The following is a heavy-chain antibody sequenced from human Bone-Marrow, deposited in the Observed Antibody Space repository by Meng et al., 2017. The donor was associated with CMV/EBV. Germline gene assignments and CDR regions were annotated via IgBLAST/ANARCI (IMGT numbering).Heavy chain of an antibody. J-gene: IGHJ2*01. CDR3: ARRLLVYQLLSGLSYWYFDL. CDR1: GGSISSSSYY. V-gene: IGHV4-39*01. CDR2: IYYSGST. D-gene: IGHD2-2*01. Sequence: SETLSLTCTVSGGSISSSSYYWGWIRQPPGKGLEWIGSIYYSGSTYYNPSLKSRVTISVDTSKNQFSLKLSSVTAADTAVYYCARRLLVYQLLSGLSYWYFDLWGRGTLVTVSS.